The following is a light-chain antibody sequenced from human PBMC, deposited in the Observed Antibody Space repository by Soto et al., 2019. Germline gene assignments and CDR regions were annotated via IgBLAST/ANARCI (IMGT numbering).Light chain of an antibody. CDR2: GTI. J-gene: IGLJ2*01. CDR3: QSYESSLSGSV. V-gene: IGLV1-40*01. Sequence: QSALTQPPSVSGAPGQRVTISCTGSNSNIGAGYDVHWYQHLPGTAPKLLISGTIKRPSGVPDRFSGSKSGTSASLAITGLQAEDEADYYCQSYESSLSGSVFGGGTKLTVL. CDR1: NSNIGAGYD.